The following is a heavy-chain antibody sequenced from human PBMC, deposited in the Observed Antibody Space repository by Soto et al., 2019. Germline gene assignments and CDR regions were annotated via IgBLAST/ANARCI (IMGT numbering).Heavy chain of an antibody. CDR3: ARYPVGVGSSDYYYYGMDV. D-gene: IGHD6-6*01. Sequence: SVKVSCKASGGTFSSYAISWVRQAPGQGLEWMGGIIPIFGTANYAQKFQGRVTITADESTSTAYMELSSLRSEDTAVYYCARYPVGVGSSDYYYYGMDVWGQGTTVTVSS. CDR1: GGTFSSYA. J-gene: IGHJ6*02. CDR2: IIPIFGTA. V-gene: IGHV1-69*13.